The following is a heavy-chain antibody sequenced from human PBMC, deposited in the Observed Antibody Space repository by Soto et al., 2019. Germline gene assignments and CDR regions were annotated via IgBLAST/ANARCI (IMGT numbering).Heavy chain of an antibody. J-gene: IGHJ5*02. V-gene: IGHV4-59*01. CDR2: IYYSGST. D-gene: IGHD6-13*01. Sequence: SLTCTVSGGSISSYYWSWIRQPPGKGLEWIGYIYYSGSTNYNPSLKSRVTISVDTSKNQFSLKLSSVTAADTAVYYCARVVYSSSWYWWFDPWGQGTLVTVSS. CDR3: ARVVYSSSWYWWFDP. CDR1: GGSISSYY.